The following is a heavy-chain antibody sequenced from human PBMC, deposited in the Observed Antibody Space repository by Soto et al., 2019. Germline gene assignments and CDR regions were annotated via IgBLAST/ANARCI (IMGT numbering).Heavy chain of an antibody. D-gene: IGHD5-18*01. CDR3: ARDLTQLWLEYVQDY. V-gene: IGHV3-30*03. J-gene: IGHJ4*02. CDR1: GFPFSSYG. Sequence: PGGSLRLSCAASGFPFSSYGMHWVRQAPGKGLEWVAVISYDGSNKYYADSVKGRFTISRDNSKNTLYLQMNSLRAEDTAVYYCARDLTQLWLEYVQDYWGQGTLVTVSS. CDR2: ISYDGSNK.